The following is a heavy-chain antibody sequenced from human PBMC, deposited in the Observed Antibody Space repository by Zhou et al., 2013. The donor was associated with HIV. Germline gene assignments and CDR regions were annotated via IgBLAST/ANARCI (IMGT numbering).Heavy chain of an antibody. CDR1: GYNFTSYW. Sequence: EVQLVQSGAEVKKPGESLKISCKGSGYNFTSYWIGWVRQMPGKGLEWMGIIYPGDSETRYSPSFQGQVTISADKSISTAYLQWSSLKASDTAMYYCARRHYYDSSGYYYSYWYFDLWGLAPWSLSLQ. D-gene: IGHD3-22*01. J-gene: IGHJ2*01. V-gene: IGHV5-51*01. CDR3: ARRHYYDSSGYYYSYWYFDL. CDR2: IYPGDSET.